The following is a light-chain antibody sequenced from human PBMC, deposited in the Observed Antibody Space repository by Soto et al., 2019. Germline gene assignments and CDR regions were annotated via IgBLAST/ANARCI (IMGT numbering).Light chain of an antibody. V-gene: IGKV1-8*01. CDR2: GAS. CDR3: QQYYSFPLYT. J-gene: IGKJ2*01. CDR1: QGISNY. Sequence: AIRMTQSPSSFSASIGDRVTITCRASQGISNYLAWYQQKPGKAPKVLIYGASTLQSGVPSRFTGSGSGTDFTLTISSLQSEDFATYYCQQYYSFPLYTFGQGTKLEIK.